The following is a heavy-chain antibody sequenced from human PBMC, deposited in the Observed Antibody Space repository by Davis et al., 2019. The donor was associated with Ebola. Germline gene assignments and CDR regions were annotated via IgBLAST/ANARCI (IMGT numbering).Heavy chain of an antibody. V-gene: IGHV3-21*01. CDR2: ITIRTTYI. CDR3: ARMIAGAAIDI. Sequence: GGSLRLSCAASGFNFNIYAMTWIRQAPGKGLEWVASITIRTTYIYYATSVEGRFTISRDNAKNSLFLQMKRLSAEDTAVYYCARMIAGAAIDIWGQGTLVTVSS. CDR1: GFNFNIYA. D-gene: IGHD2-21*01. J-gene: IGHJ4*02.